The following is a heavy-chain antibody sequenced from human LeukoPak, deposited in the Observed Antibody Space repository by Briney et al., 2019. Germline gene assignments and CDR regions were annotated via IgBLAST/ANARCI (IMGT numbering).Heavy chain of an antibody. D-gene: IGHD4-17*01. J-gene: IGHJ4*02. Sequence: ASVKVSCKASGFTFTGYYMHWVRQAPGQGLEWMGWINPNSDGTNYAQKFQGRVTMTRDTSISTAYMELSRLRSDDTAVYYCARDGATVTTNIPFDYWGQGTLVTVSS. CDR2: INPNSDGT. CDR1: GFTFTGYY. CDR3: ARDGATVTTNIPFDY. V-gene: IGHV1-2*02.